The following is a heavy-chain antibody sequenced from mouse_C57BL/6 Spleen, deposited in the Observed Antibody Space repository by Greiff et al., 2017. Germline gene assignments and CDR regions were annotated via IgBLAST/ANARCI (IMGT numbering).Heavy chain of an antibody. CDR3: ALLYYSNYYYYAMDY. J-gene: IGHJ4*01. CDR1: GYAFSSSW. Sequence: QVQLQQSGPELVKPGASVKISCKASGYAFSSSWMNWVKQRPGKGLEWIGRIYPGDGDTNYNGKFKGKATLTADKSSCTAYMQLSSLTSEDSAVYFCALLYYSNYYYYAMDYWGQGTSVTVSS. V-gene: IGHV1-82*01. CDR2: IYPGDGDT. D-gene: IGHD2-5*01.